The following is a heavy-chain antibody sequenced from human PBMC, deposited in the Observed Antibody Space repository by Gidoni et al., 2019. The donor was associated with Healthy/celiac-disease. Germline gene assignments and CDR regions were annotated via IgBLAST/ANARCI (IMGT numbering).Heavy chain of an antibody. CDR1: GYTFTSDA. CDR2: INAGNGNT. Sequence: QVQLVQSGAEVKKPGASVTVSCKASGYTFTSDAMHWVLQAPGQRLEWMGWINAGNGNTKYSQKFQGRVTITRDTSARTAYMELSSLRSEDTAVYYCARGSEGATAYYGMDVWGQGTTVTVSS. D-gene: IGHD1-26*01. CDR3: ARGSEGATAYYGMDV. V-gene: IGHV1-3*01. J-gene: IGHJ6*02.